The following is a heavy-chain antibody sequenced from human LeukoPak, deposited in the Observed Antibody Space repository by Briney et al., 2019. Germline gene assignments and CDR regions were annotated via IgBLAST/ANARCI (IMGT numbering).Heavy chain of an antibody. CDR2: ISGSADNT. D-gene: IGHD3-10*01. V-gene: IGHV3-23*01. CDR3: AKDAGFGELWGWFDP. CDR1: GFTFSDYA. Sequence: GGSLRLSCAVSGFTFSDYAMSWVRQAPGKGLEWVSAISGSADNTYYADSVKGRFTISRDNSKNTLYLQMNSLRAEDTAVYYCAKDAGFGELWGWFDPWGQGTLVTVSS. J-gene: IGHJ5*02.